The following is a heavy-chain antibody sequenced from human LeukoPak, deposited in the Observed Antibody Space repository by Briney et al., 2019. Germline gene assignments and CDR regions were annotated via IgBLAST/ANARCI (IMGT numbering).Heavy chain of an antibody. V-gene: IGHV3-9*03. D-gene: IGHD1-26*01. CDR2: ISWNSGSI. CDR3: AKDRGSYFPGAFDI. J-gene: IGHJ3*02. CDR1: GFTFDDYA. Sequence: GGSLRLSCAASGFTFDDYAMHWVRQAPGKGLEWVSGISWNSGSIGYADSVKGRFTISRDNAKNSQYLQMNSLRAEDMALYYCAKDRGSYFPGAFDIWGQGTMVTVSS.